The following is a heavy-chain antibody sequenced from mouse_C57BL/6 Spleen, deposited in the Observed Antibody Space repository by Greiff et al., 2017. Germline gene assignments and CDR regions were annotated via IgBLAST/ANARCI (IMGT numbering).Heavy chain of an antibody. D-gene: IGHD4-1*01. Sequence: QVQLQQSGPELVKPGASVKISCKASGYAFSSSWMNWVKQRPGKGLEWIGRIYPGDGDTNYNGKFKGKATLTADKSSSTAYMQLSSLTSEDSAVYFCARSKLGLYFDCWGQGTTLTVSS. CDR1: GYAFSSSW. CDR3: ARSKLGLYFDC. CDR2: IYPGDGDT. J-gene: IGHJ2*01. V-gene: IGHV1-82*01.